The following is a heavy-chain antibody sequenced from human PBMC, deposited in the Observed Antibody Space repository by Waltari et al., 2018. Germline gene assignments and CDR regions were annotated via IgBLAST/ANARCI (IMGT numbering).Heavy chain of an antibody. CDR1: GDTFRRYA. Sequence: QVQLVQSGAEVKQPGSSMKVACKASGDTFRRYAISWVRQAPGQGLEWMGGIIPLFGTTNYEQKFQGRATMTADEPTSTAYVELRSLKAEDTAVYFCARSYYYDRRANYPSLGAFDSWGQGTLVTVAS. D-gene: IGHD3-22*01. CDR2: IIPLFGTT. J-gene: IGHJ4*02. CDR3: ARSYYYDRRANYPSLGAFDS. V-gene: IGHV1-69*12.